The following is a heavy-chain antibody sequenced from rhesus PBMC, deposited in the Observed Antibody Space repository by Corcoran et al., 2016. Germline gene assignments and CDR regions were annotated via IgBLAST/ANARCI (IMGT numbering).Heavy chain of an antibody. CDR1: GGSFSSYW. J-gene: IGHJ5-1*01. D-gene: IGHD6-31*01. CDR3: AREGYSSGWYDRFDV. CDR2: INGDMGST. Sequence: QVQLQESGPGLVKPSETLSLTCAVSGGSFSSYWWSWIRQPPGKGLEWIGEINGDMGSTNYNPSLKSRVTISKDASKNQFSLKLSSVTAADTAVYYCAREGYSSGWYDRFDVWGPGVLVTVSS. V-gene: IGHV4-80*01.